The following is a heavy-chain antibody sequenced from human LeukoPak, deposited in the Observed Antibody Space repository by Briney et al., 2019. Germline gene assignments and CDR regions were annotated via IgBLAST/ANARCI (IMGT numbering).Heavy chain of an antibody. CDR3: AYSYGYAFDI. Sequence: GGSLRLSCAASGVTFSNNWMSWVRQVPGKGLEWVAHIKQDGSETYYVDSVKGRFTISRDNAKNSLYLQMDSLRAEDTVVYYCAYSYGYAFDIWGQGTMVIVSA. CDR2: IKQDGSET. D-gene: IGHD5-18*01. CDR1: GVTFSNNW. J-gene: IGHJ3*02. V-gene: IGHV3-7*03.